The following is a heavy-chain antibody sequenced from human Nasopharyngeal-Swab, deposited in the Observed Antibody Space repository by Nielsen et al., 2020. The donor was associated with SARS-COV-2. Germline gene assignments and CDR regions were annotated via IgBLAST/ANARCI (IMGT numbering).Heavy chain of an antibody. Sequence: GESLKISCAASGFTFSGSAMHWVRQASGKGLEWVGRIRSKANSSATAYAASVKGRFTISRDDSKNTAYLQMNSLKTEDTAVYYCTRHTQYCSGGSCYPRFDPWGQGTLVTVSS. CDR2: IRSKANSSAT. J-gene: IGHJ5*02. D-gene: IGHD2-15*01. CDR1: GFTFSGSA. V-gene: IGHV3-73*01. CDR3: TRHTQYCSGGSCYPRFDP.